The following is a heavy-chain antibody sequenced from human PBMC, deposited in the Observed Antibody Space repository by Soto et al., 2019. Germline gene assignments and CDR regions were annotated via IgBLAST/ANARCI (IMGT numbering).Heavy chain of an antibody. CDR3: VKPYTRGGHYVQH. CDR1: GDSIRGSTSY. Sequence: QLQLQESGPRLVKPSETLSLTCGVSGDSIRGSTSYWGWIRQPPGQGLQWIGSTYHSGSTYYNSYLKSRVTISVDTSKNQFSLKLRSVTAADTAVDYCVKPYTRGGHYVQHWGRGTLVTVSS. D-gene: IGHD3-10*01. CDR2: TYHSGST. V-gene: IGHV4-39*01. J-gene: IGHJ1*01.